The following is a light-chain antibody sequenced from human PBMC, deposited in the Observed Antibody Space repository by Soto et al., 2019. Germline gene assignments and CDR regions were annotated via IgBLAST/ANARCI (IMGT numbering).Light chain of an antibody. V-gene: IGKV3-15*01. CDR2: GAS. CDR3: QQYNNWPPWT. Sequence: IVMTQSPATLSVSPGERATLSCRASQSVGSNLAWYQQKRGQAPRLLIYGASTRATGVPARFSGSGSGTEFTLTISSLQSEGFAVYYCQQYNNWPPWTFGQGTKVEIK. J-gene: IGKJ1*01. CDR1: QSVGSN.